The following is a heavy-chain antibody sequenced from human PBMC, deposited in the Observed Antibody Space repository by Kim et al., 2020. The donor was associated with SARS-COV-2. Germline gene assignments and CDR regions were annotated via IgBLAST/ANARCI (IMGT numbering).Heavy chain of an antibody. CDR2: IYPGDSDT. D-gene: IGHD6-13*01. CDR1: GYSFTSYW. V-gene: IGHV5-51*01. CDR3: ARLRYSTSWYWGCFDP. J-gene: IGHJ5*02. Sequence: GESLKISCKGSGYSFTSYWIGWVRQMPGKGLEWMGIIYPGDSDTRYSPSFQGQVTISADKSISTAYLQWSSLKASDTAMYYCARLRYSTSWYWGCFDPWGQGTLVTVSS.